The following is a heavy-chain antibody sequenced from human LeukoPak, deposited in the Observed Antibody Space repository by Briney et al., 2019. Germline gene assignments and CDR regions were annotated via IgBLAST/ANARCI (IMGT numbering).Heavy chain of an antibody. J-gene: IGHJ6*02. CDR3: ARGGDCSSTSCYFGYYGMDV. CDR1: GGSISSYY. Sequence: PSETLSLTCTVSGGSISSYYWSWIRQPPGKGLEWIGYIYYSGNTNYNPSLKSRVTISVETSKNQVSLKVSSVSDADTAVYYCARGGDCSSTSCYFGYYGMDVWGQGTTVTVSS. V-gene: IGHV4-59*01. CDR2: IYYSGNT. D-gene: IGHD2-2*01.